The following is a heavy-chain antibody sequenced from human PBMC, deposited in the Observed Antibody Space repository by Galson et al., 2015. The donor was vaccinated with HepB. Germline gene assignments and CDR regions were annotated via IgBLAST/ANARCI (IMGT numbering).Heavy chain of an antibody. CDR2: ISYDGSNK. D-gene: IGHD1-20*01. Sequence: SLRLSCAASGFTFSSYGMHWVRQAPGKGLEWVAVISYDGSNKYYADSVKGRFTISRDNSKNTLYLQMNSLRAEDTAVYYCAKDAINWNYYYYYMDVWGKGTTVTVSS. V-gene: IGHV3-30*18. CDR1: GFTFSSYG. J-gene: IGHJ6*03. CDR3: AKDAINWNYYYYYMDV.